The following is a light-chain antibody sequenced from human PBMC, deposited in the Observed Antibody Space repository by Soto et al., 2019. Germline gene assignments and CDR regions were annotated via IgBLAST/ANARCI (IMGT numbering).Light chain of an antibody. J-gene: IGLJ3*02. CDR3: ATWYDGLDGPV. Sequence: QSVLTQPPSATGTPGQTITVSCSGRGSGIGGNTVIWYQQLPGTTPRLLIHSKDRRPSWVLDRLSGSKSGASASLAISGLQSEDEADYYCATWYDGLDGPVFGGGTKLTVL. V-gene: IGLV1-44*01. CDR2: SKD. CDR1: GSGIGGNT.